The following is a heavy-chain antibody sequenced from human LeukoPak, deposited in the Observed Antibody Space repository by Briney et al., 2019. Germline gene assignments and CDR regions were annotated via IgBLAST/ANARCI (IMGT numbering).Heavy chain of an antibody. D-gene: IGHD6-13*01. CDR2: INPSGGST. V-gene: IGHV1-46*01. Sequence: EASVKVSCKASGYTFTSYYMHWVRQAPGQGLEWMGIINPSGGSTSYARKFQGRVTMTRDTSTSTVYMELSSLRSEDTAVFYCARDSSSWYYFDYWGQGTLVTVSS. CDR1: GYTFTSYY. CDR3: ARDSSSWYYFDY. J-gene: IGHJ4*02.